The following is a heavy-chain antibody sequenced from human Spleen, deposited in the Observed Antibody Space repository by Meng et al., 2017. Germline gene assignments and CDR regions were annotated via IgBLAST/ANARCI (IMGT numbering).Heavy chain of an antibody. CDR3: AKIGGFNS. D-gene: IGHD2-15*01. CDR1: GFTFSSYA. V-gene: IGHV3-23*01. Sequence: EMQLLESGGALVQPGGSLRLSCAASGFTFSSYAMSWVRQAPGKGLEWVSGIGASGGSTYYADSVKGRFTISRDNYKDTLYLQMNSLGAEDTAVYYCAKIGGFNSWGQGTLVTVSS. J-gene: IGHJ5*01. CDR2: IGASGGST.